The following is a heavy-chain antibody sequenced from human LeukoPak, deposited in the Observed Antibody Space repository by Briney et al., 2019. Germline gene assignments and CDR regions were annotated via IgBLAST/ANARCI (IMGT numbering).Heavy chain of an antibody. J-gene: IGHJ1*01. CDR3: AKDLDSTGSWPPVYFQH. D-gene: IGHD3-22*01. V-gene: IGHV3-23*01. CDR1: GFTFSSYA. Sequence: GGSLRLSCVASGFTFSSYAMSWVRQAPGKGLEWVSLISTSSRTHYADSMKGRFTISRDNSRNTLYLQINSLRAEDTAVYYCAKDLDSTGSWPPVYFQHWGQGSLVTVSS. CDR2: ISTSSRT.